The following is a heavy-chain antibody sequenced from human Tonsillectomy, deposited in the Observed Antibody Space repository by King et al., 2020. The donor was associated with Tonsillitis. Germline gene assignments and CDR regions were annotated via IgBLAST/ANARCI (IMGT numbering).Heavy chain of an antibody. D-gene: IGHD1-1*01. CDR2: IDWGDDK. CDR3: ARRTGTWGFDY. J-gene: IGHJ4*02. V-gene: IGHV2-70*01. Sequence: ITLKESGPALVKPTQTLRLTCTFSGFSPRTTGMCVSWIRQPPGKALEWLALIDWGDDKYYSTYLKTRLTISKDTSKNQVVLTMTNMDPVDTATYYCARRTGTWGFDYWGQGTLVTVSS. CDR1: GFSPRTTGMC.